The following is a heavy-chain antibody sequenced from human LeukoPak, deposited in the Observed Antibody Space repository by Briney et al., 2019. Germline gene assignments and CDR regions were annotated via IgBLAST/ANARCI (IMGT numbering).Heavy chain of an antibody. CDR2: IDHSGST. D-gene: IGHD2-2*01. J-gene: IGHJ5*02. V-gene: IGHV4-34*01. CDR1: GGSFSGYY. Sequence: SETLSLTCAVYGGSFSGYYWSWIRQPPGKGLEWIGEIDHSGSTNYNPSLKSRVTISVDTSKNQFSLKLSSVTAADTAVYYCARTGYCSSTSCSRGWFDPWGQGTLVTVSS. CDR3: ARTGYCSSTSCSRGWFDP.